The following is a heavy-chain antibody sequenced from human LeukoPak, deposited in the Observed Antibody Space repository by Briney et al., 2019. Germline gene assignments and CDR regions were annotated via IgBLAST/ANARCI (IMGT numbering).Heavy chain of an antibody. CDR1: GGTFSSYA. Sequence: PVKVSCKASGGTFSSYAISWVRQAPGQGLEWMGRIIPIFGTANYAQKFQGRVTITTDESTSTAYMELSSLRSEDTAVYYCASTDPRHDGFDLWGPGTKVTVSS. J-gene: IGHJ3*01. CDR2: IIPIFGTA. V-gene: IGHV1-69*05. D-gene: IGHD4-17*01. CDR3: ASTDPRHDGFDL.